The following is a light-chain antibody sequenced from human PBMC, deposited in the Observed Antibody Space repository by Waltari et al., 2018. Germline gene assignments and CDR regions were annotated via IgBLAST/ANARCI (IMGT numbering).Light chain of an antibody. Sequence: SYELTQPPSVSVSPGQTAKITCSGDTLPKQYAFWYQQKPGQAPWVGMFQDSQRPSGIPERCSGSSSGTTATLTISGVQAEDEADYHCQSADSTNTYVIFGGGTKLTVL. J-gene: IGLJ2*01. CDR1: TLPKQY. CDR3: QSADSTNTYVI. CDR2: QDS. V-gene: IGLV3-25*03.